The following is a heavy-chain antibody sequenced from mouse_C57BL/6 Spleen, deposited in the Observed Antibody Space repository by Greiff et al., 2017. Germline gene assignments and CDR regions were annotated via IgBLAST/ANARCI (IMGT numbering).Heavy chain of an antibody. J-gene: IGHJ3*01. CDR2: IDPSDSYT. CDR1: GYTFTSYW. V-gene: IGHV1-69*01. D-gene: IGHD1-1*01. Sequence: QVQLQQPGAELVMPGASVKLSCKASGYTFTSYWMHWVKQRPGQGLEWIGEIDPSDSYTNYNQKFKGKSTLTVDKSSSTAYMQLSSLTSEDSAVYYGARGRDYFAWFAYWGQGTLVTVSA. CDR3: ARGRDYFAWFAY.